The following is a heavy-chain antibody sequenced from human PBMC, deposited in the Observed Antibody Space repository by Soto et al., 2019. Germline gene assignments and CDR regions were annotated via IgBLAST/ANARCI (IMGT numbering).Heavy chain of an antibody. CDR2: IHYSGST. D-gene: IGHD3-22*01. Sequence: PSETLALTCTVSGDSISRNGNYWSWIRQHPGQGLEWIGYIHYSGSTNYTPSLKSRVTISVDTSKNQFSLKLSSVTAADTAVYYCAREGYYAGYNWFDPWGQGTLVTVSS. V-gene: IGHV4-61*08. CDR1: GDSISRNGNY. CDR3: AREGYYAGYNWFDP. J-gene: IGHJ5*02.